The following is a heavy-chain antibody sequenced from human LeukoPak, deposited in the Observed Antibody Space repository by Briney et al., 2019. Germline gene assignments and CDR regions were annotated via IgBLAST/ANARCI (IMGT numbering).Heavy chain of an antibody. CDR2: ISYDGSNK. D-gene: IGHD3-22*01. CDR3: ARDLIMIVVVITGRWYGMDV. V-gene: IGHV3-30*04. Sequence: SCKASGYTFTSYYMHWVRQAPGKGLEWVAVISYDGSNKYYADSVKGRFTISRDNSKNTLYLQMNSLRAEDTAVYYCARDLIMIVVVITGRWYGMDVWGQGTTVTVSS. J-gene: IGHJ6*02. CDR1: GYTFTSYY.